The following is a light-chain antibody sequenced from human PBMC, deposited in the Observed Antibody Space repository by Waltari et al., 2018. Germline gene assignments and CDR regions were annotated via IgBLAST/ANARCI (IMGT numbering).Light chain of an antibody. CDR2: WAA. Sequence: DIVMTQSPDSLAVSLGERATLTCKSSQSILYRSSNRTALAWYQQKPGQPPKLLFFWAATRESGAPDRFSVSGSGTDFTLTISSLQAEDVAVYYCQQYYNAPLTFGGGTKVEIK. CDR1: QSILYRSSNRTA. J-gene: IGKJ4*01. CDR3: QQYYNAPLT. V-gene: IGKV4-1*01.